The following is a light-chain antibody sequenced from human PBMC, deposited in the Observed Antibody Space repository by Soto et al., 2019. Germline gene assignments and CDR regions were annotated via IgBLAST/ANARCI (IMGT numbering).Light chain of an antibody. V-gene: IGKV3-20*01. CDR3: QQYDSSLWT. Sequence: DIVLTQSPGTLSLSPGERATLSCRARQSVSSNYLAWYQQKPGQAPRLLIYGASSRATGIPDRFSGSGSGTDFTLTISRLEPEDFAVYYCQQYDSSLWTFGQGTVVEIK. CDR1: QSVSSNY. J-gene: IGKJ1*01. CDR2: GAS.